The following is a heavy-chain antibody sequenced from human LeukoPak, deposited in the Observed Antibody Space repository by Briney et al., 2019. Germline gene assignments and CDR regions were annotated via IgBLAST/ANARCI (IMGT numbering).Heavy chain of an antibody. CDR2: IYSGGST. V-gene: IGHV3-53*05. CDR1: GFTVSSNY. CDR3: ARGDDYYDSYYMDV. J-gene: IGHJ6*03. D-gene: IGHD3-22*01. Sequence: GGSLRLSCAASGFTVSSNYMSWVRQAPGKGLEWVSVIYSGGSTYYADSVKGRFTISRDNSKNTLYLQMGSLRAEDMAVYYCARGDDYYDSYYMDVWGKGTTVTVSS.